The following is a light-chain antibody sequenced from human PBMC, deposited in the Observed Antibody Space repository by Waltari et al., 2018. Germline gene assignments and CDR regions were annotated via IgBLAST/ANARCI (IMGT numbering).Light chain of an antibody. Sequence: EIVLTQSPGTLSLSPGERAALSCRASRSVSSSYLAWYQQKPGQAPRLLIYGASSRSTGIPDRCSGSGSGTYFTLTIGRLEPEDFAVYYCQQYGSSPLTFGGGTKVEIK. V-gene: IGKV3-20*01. CDR2: GAS. CDR1: RSVSSSY. J-gene: IGKJ4*01. CDR3: QQYGSSPLT.